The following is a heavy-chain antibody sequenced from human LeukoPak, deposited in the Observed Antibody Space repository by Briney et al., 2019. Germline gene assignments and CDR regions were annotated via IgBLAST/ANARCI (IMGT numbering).Heavy chain of an antibody. V-gene: IGHV4-4*07. Sequence: PSETLSLTCTVSGGSISSYYWSWIRQPAGKGLEWIRRIYTSGSTNYNPSLKSRVTMSVDTSKNQFSLKLSSVTAADTAVYYCARDLYSSSWYGVCGDWGQGTLVTVSS. CDR2: IYTSGST. CDR3: ARDLYSSSWYGVCGD. D-gene: IGHD6-13*01. J-gene: IGHJ4*02. CDR1: GGSISSYY.